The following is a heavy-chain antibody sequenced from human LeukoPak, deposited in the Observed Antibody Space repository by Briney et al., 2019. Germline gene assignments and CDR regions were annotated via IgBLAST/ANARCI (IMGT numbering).Heavy chain of an antibody. CDR2: INPDTSEI. Sequence: GGSLRLSCEASGFTFSSSWMSWVRQGPGKGLEWVASINPDTSEIHYVDAVRGRFTISRDNAKNSLYLQMSSLTADDTALYYCVRSHHPGGWFDPWGQGTLVTVSS. CDR1: GFTFSSSW. J-gene: IGHJ5*02. V-gene: IGHV3-7*01. D-gene: IGHD3-10*01. CDR3: VRSHHPGGWFDP.